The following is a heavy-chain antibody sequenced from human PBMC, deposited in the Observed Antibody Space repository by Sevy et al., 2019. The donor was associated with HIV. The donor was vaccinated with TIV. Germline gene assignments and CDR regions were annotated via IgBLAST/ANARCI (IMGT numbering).Heavy chain of an antibody. CDR1: GYIFTNFY. Sequence: ASVKVSCKASGYIFTNFYIHWVRQTRGQGLEWMGWIGPNTGGTNYAQKFQGRVTMTRDTSITTVYMELSGLISDDTAVYYCARGRYCSGDNCYYDWFDPWGQGTLVTVSS. CDR3: ARGRYCSGDNCYYDWFDP. V-gene: IGHV1-2*02. J-gene: IGHJ5*02. CDR2: IGPNTGGT. D-gene: IGHD2-15*01.